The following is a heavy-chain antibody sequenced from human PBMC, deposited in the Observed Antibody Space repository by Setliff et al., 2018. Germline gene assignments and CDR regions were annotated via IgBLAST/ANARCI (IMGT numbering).Heavy chain of an antibody. J-gene: IGHJ3*02. Sequence: PSETLSLTCAVSGGSIRSYNWWSWVRQAPGKGLEWIGEISHSGSTNYNPSLKSRVTISVDTSKNQFSLKLSSVTAADTALYYCAREGFGDGAFDIWGQGTMVTVSS. CDR1: GGSIRSYNW. CDR2: ISHSGST. V-gene: IGHV4-4*02. D-gene: IGHD3-10*01. CDR3: AREGFGDGAFDI.